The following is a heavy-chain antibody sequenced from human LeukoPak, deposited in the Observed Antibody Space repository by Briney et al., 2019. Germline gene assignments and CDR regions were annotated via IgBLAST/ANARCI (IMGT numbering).Heavy chain of an antibody. CDR1: GYTFTSYD. CDR3: ARGTEIVVVPAANNGFDY. D-gene: IGHD2-2*01. J-gene: IGHJ4*02. CDR2: MNPNSGNT. Sequence: ASVKVSCKASGYTFTSYDINWVRQATGQGLEWMGWMNPNSGNTGYAQKFQGRVTMTRNTSISTAYMELSSLRSEDTAVYYCARGTEIVVVPAANNGFDYWGQGTLVTVSS. V-gene: IGHV1-8*01.